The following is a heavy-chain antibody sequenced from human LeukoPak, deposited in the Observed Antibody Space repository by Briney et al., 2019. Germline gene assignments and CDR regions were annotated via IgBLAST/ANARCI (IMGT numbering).Heavy chain of an antibody. Sequence: PSGTLSLTCGVSVGSITTTNYWSWVRQSPGRGLEWIGEISLSGYTGFNPSLRGRVTMSLDESKNHLSLTLTSVTAAETAIYYCSRESGPYSPFGHWGQGILVTVTT. CDR1: VGSITTTNY. CDR3: SRESGPYSPFGH. J-gene: IGHJ4*02. CDR2: ISLSGYT. D-gene: IGHD1-26*01. V-gene: IGHV4-4*02.